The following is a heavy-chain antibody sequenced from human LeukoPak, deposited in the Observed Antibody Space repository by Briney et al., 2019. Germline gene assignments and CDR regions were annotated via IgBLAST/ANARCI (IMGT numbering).Heavy chain of an antibody. D-gene: IGHD1-14*01. CDR3: ARGSPSRR. V-gene: IGHV3-48*01. Sequence: GGSLRLSCAASGFTFSSYAMSWVRQAPGKGLEWVSYISSGSSTIYYADSVKGRFTISRDNAKNSLYLQMNSLRAEDTAVYYCARGSPSRRWGQGTLVTVSS. CDR2: ISSGSSTI. J-gene: IGHJ4*02. CDR1: GFTFSSYA.